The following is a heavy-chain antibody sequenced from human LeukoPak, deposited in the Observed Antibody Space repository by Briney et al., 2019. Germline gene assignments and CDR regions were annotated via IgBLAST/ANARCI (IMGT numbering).Heavy chain of an antibody. CDR1: GFTFSRYW. V-gene: IGHV3-7*02. CDR3: AASITMFDY. J-gene: IGHJ4*02. D-gene: IGHD3-10*01. CDR2: IKEDGTVK. Sequence: LSGGSLRLSCAASGFTFSRYWMSWVRQAPGKGLEWVANIKEDGTVKYYVESVKGRFTISRDNAKNSLYLQMNGLRAEDTAVYYCAASITMFDYWGQGTLVTVSS.